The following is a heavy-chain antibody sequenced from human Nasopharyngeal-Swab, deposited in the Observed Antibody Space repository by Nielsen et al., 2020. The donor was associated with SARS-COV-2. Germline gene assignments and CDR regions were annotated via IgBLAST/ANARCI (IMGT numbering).Heavy chain of an antibody. CDR3: ARSHTSITIFGVVTYYGMDV. J-gene: IGHJ6*02. CDR2: ISNSGSTI. V-gene: IGHV3-48*03. Sequence: GESLKISCAGSGFTFSSFEMNWVRQAPGKGLEWLSYISNSGSTIYYADSVRGRFTLSRDNAKNSLYLQMNSLRAEDTAVYYCARSHTSITIFGVVTYYGMDVWGQGTTVTVSS. D-gene: IGHD3-3*01. CDR1: GFTFSSFE.